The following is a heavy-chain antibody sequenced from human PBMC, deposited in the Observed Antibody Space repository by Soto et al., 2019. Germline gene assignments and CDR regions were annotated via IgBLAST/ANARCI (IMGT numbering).Heavy chain of an antibody. Sequence: SETLSLTCTFSGGSISSYYWSWIRQPPGKGLEWIGYIYYSGSTNYNPSLKSRVTISVNTSENQFSLKLSSVTAADTAVYYCARRYGSSFDYWGQGTPVTVSS. J-gene: IGHJ4*02. D-gene: IGHD3-16*01. CDR2: IYYSGST. CDR3: ARRYGSSFDY. V-gene: IGHV4-59*08. CDR1: GGSISSYY.